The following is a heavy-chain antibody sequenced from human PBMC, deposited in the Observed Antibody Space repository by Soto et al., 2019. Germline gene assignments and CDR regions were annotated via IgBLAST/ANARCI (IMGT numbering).Heavy chain of an antibody. D-gene: IGHD3-22*01. CDR2: FDPEDGET. CDR1: GYTLTELS. CDR3: ATIRIYDSSGSPVDWFDP. Sequence: QVQLVQSGAEVKKPGASVKVSCKVSGYTLTELSMHWVRQAPGKGLEWMGGFDPEDGETIYAQKFQGRVTMTEDTXTXPXXMELSSLRSEDTAVYYCATIRIYDSSGSPVDWFDPWGQGTLVTVSS. V-gene: IGHV1-24*01. J-gene: IGHJ5*02.